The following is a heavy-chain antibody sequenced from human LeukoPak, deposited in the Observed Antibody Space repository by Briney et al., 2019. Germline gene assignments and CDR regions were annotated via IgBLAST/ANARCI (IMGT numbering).Heavy chain of an antibody. Sequence: GGSLRLSCAASGFTFRTYYMNGVRQAPGKGLEGGSYISSRGSTIYYADSVKGLFTSSRDNDKNSLYLQMNSLRAEDTAVYYCARDPRIVGATASYWGQGTLVTVSS. D-gene: IGHD1-26*01. CDR1: GFTFRTYY. CDR2: ISSRGSTI. CDR3: ARDPRIVGATASY. J-gene: IGHJ4*02. V-gene: IGHV3-48*03.